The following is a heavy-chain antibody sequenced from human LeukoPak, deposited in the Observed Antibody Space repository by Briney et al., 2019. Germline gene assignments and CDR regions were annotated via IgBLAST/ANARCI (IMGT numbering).Heavy chain of an antibody. D-gene: IGHD3-3*01. J-gene: IGHJ4*02. CDR3: ARSPITIFGVARIYYFDY. V-gene: IGHV1-69*01. Sequence: SVKVSCKASGGTFSSYAISWVRQAPGQGLEWMGGIIPIFGTANYAQKFQGSVTITADESTSTAYMELSSLRSEDTAVYYCARSPITIFGVARIYYFDYWGQGTLVTVSS. CDR1: GGTFSSYA. CDR2: IIPIFGTA.